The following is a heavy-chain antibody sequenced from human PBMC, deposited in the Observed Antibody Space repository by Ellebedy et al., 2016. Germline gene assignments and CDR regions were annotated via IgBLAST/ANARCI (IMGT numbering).Heavy chain of an antibody. CDR2: ISGSGGST. Sequence: GESLKISXAASGFTFSSYSMNWVRQAPGKGLEWVSAISGSGGSTYYADSVKGRFTISRDNSKNTLFLQMNSLRAEDTAVYYCATTDEHALYYFDYWGQGTLVTVSS. CDR1: GFTFSSYS. J-gene: IGHJ4*02. CDR3: ATTDEHALYYFDY. D-gene: IGHD1/OR15-1a*01. V-gene: IGHV3-23*01.